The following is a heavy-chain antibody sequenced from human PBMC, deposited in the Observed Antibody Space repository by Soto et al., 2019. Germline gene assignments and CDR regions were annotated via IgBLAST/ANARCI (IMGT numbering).Heavy chain of an antibody. CDR1: GGSISSGDYS. J-gene: IGHJ4*02. CDR3: GAGIAAAGTYDY. V-gene: IGHV4-30-2*01. Sequence: SETLSLTCAVSGGSISSGDYSWSWIRQPPGKGLEWIGYIYHSGSTYYNPSLKSRLTISVDRSKNQFSLKLSSVTTANTAVYYCGAGIAAAGTYDYWGQGTLVTVSS. CDR2: IYHSGST. D-gene: IGHD6-13*01.